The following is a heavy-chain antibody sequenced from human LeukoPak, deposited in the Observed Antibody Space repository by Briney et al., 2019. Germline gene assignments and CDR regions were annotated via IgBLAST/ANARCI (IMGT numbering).Heavy chain of an antibody. V-gene: IGHV4-59*01. CDR1: GGSISSYY. D-gene: IGHD6-6*01. CDR2: IYYSGST. Sequence: SETLSLTCTVSGGSISSYYWSWIRQPPGKGLEWIGYIYYSGSTNYNPSLKSRVTISVDTSKNQFPLKLSSVTAADTAVYYCASAQLAARTQENYYYYGMDVWGQGTTVTVSS. CDR3: ASAQLAARTQENYYYYGMDV. J-gene: IGHJ6*02.